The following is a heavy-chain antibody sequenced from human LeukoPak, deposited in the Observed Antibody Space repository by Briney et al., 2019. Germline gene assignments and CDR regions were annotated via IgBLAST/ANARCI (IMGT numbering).Heavy chain of an antibody. CDR2: IEQDGIEK. CDR3: ARVDSSEIGAVDI. CDR1: GFTFSSYW. Sequence: GGSLRLSCAASGFTFSSYWMSWVRQAPGKGLEWVANIEQDGIEKYYVDSVKGRFTISRDNARNSLYLQMNSLRAEDTAMYYCARVDSSEIGAVDIWGQGTMVTVSS. J-gene: IGHJ3*02. V-gene: IGHV3-7*01. D-gene: IGHD3-22*01.